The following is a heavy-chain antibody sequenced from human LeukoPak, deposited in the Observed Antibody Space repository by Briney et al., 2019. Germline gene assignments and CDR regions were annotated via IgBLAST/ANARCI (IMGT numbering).Heavy chain of an antibody. V-gene: IGHV1-2*06. J-gene: IGHJ5*02. Sequence: ASVKVSCKASGYTFTGYYMHWVRQAPGQGLEWMGRINPNSGGTNYAQKFQGRVTMTRDTSISTAYMELSRLRSDDTAVYYCARDRGNRPGNWLDPWGQGTLVTVSS. CDR2: INPNSGGT. CDR3: ARDRGNRPGNWLDP. CDR1: GYTFTGYY. D-gene: IGHD1-14*01.